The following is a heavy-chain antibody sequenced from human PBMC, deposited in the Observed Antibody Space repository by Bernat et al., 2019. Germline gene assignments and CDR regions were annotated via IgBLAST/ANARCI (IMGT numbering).Heavy chain of an antibody. Sequence: QVQLVESGGGLVKPGGSLRLSCAASGFTFSDYYMSWIRQAPGKGLEWVSYISSSSSYTNYADSVKGRFTISRDNAKNSLYLQMNSLRAEDTAVYYCARDRSYDYIWGSYRIPRFHDAFDIWGQGTMVTVSS. V-gene: IGHV3-11*06. J-gene: IGHJ3*02. D-gene: IGHD3-16*02. CDR1: GFTFSDYY. CDR2: ISSSSSYT. CDR3: ARDRSYDYIWGSYRIPRFHDAFDI.